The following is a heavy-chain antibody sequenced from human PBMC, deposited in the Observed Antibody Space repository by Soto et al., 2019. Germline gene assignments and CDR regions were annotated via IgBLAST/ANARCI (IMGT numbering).Heavy chain of an antibody. CDR3: ARDRQHYHFWRGYRNQGQYGTDV. CDR2: INHSGGT. D-gene: IGHD3-3*02. J-gene: IGHJ6*02. Sequence: SETLSLTCAVYWGYFSGYFWTCIRQAPWEGLEWIVEINHSGGTNYNSSLKSRVTISADTSKNQFSLILNSVTAADTAVYYCARDRQHYHFWRGYRNQGQYGTDVCGQAPTVT. CDR1: WGYFSGYF. V-gene: IGHV4-34*01.